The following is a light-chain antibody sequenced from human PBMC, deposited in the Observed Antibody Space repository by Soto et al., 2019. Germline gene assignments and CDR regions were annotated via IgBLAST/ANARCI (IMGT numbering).Light chain of an antibody. Sequence: QSALTQPASVSGSPGQSITISCTGTSSDVSSYNYVSWYQHYPGKAPKLINYEVTYRPSGVSDRFSGSKSGNTASLTISGLQAEDEADYYCSSYTSSNTLVFGGGTKLTVL. CDR3: SSYTSSNTLV. CDR1: SSDVSSYNY. J-gene: IGLJ3*02. CDR2: EVT. V-gene: IGLV2-14*01.